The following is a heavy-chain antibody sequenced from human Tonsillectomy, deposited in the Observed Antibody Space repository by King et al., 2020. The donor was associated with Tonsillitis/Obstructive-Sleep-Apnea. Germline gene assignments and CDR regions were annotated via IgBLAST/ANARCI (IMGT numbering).Heavy chain of an antibody. V-gene: IGHV4-34*01. CDR3: AREITTDAFDI. CDR2: IDHSGST. Sequence: VQLPQWGAGLLKPSETLSLTCAVYGGSFSGYYWSWIRQPPGEGLEWIGEIDHSGSTNYNPSLKSRVTISADTSKTQFSLKLSSVTAADTAVYYCAREITTDAFDIWGQGTMVTVSS. J-gene: IGHJ3*02. D-gene: IGHD3-3*01. CDR1: GGSFSGYY.